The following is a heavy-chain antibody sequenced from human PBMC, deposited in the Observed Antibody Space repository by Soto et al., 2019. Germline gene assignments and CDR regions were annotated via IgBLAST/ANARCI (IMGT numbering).Heavy chain of an antibody. CDR2: INHSGST. D-gene: IGHD6-19*01. CDR3: ARRWQWLASNYFDY. V-gene: IGHV4-34*01. CDR1: GGSFSGYY. Sequence: QVQLQQWGAGLLKPSETLSLTCAVYGGSFSGYYWSWIRQPPGKGLEWIGEINHSGSTNYNPSLKSRVTMSVDTSKNQFSPKLRSVTAADTAVYYCARRWQWLASNYFDYWGQGTLVTVSS. J-gene: IGHJ4*02.